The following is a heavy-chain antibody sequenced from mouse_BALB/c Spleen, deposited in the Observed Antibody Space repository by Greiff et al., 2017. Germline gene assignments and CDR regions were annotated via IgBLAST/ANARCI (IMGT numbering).Heavy chain of an antibody. CDR2: ISSGGGNT. J-gene: IGHJ4*01. D-gene: IGHD2-14*01. V-gene: IGHV5-9*03. Sequence: EVKLMESGGGLVKPGGSLKLSCAASGFTFSSYTMSWVRQTPEKRLEWVATISSGGGNTYYPDSVKGRFTISRDNAKNNLYLQMSSLRSEDTALYYCARYRYDGTYAMDYWGQGTSVTVSS. CDR1: GFTFSSYT. CDR3: ARYRYDGTYAMDY.